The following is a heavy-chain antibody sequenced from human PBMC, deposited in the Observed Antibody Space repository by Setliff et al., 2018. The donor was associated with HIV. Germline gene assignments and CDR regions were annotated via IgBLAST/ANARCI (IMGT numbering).Heavy chain of an antibody. CDR1: GDSISRRIYY. CDR2: FYYSGSS. Sequence: LSLTCTVSGDSISRRIYYWGWIRQPPGEGLEWIGNFYYSGSSHYNPSLKSRVTISVDTSKNQFSLKLISVSAADTAVYYCAKLLPAADMAREIDSWGQGTLVTVSS. J-gene: IGHJ4*02. D-gene: IGHD2-2*01. V-gene: IGHV4-39*01. CDR3: AKLLPAADMAREIDS.